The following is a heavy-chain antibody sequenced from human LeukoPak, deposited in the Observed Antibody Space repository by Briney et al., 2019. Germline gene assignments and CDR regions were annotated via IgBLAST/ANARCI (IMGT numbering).Heavy chain of an antibody. V-gene: IGHV3-21*01. CDR1: GFTFSSYS. D-gene: IGHD2-2*01. CDR2: IISSSSYI. Sequence: GGSLRLSCAASGFTFSSYSMNWVRQAPGKGLEWVSSIISSSSYIYYADSVKGRFTISRDNAKNSLYLQMNSLRAEDTAVYYCARDLGYCSSTSCYPPLGYWGQGTLVTVSS. J-gene: IGHJ4*02. CDR3: ARDLGYCSSTSCYPPLGY.